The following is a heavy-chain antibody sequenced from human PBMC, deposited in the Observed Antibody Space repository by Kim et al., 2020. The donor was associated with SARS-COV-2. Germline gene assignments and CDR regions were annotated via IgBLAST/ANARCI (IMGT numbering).Heavy chain of an antibody. J-gene: IGHJ4*02. V-gene: IGHV1-18*01. D-gene: IGHD3-10*01. Sequence: AQELQGRVTMTTDTSTSTANMELRSLRSDDTAVYYCARVGNYYGSGELDYWGQGTLVTVSS. CDR3: ARVGNYYGSGELDY.